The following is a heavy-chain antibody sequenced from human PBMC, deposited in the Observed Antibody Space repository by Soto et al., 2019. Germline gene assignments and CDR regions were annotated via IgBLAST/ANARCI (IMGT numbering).Heavy chain of an antibody. CDR2: ISGGGDTS. V-gene: IGHV3-23*01. CDR1: GFTFSNYA. J-gene: IGHJ4*02. Sequence: PGGSLRLSCAVSGFTFSNYAISWVRQAPGKGLEWVSIISGGGDTSYYADSVKGRFTISRDNSRNTLYLQMNSLRAGDSAKYYCAGEGTSGLYYFDYWGQGTLVTVSS. D-gene: IGHD5-12*01. CDR3: AGEGTSGLYYFDY.